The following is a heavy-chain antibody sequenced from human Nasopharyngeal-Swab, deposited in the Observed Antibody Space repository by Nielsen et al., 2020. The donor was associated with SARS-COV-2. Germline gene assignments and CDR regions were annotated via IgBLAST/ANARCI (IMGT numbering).Heavy chain of an antibody. CDR1: GITISSIY. Sequence: GGSLRLSCSASGITISSIYMIWVRQAPGRGLEWVSVIYICCDTYYADYVKGRFTISRDISKNTLYLQMNSLRAEDTALYYCSMNDFWSGYQDSFDVWGQGTMVTVSS. CDR3: SMNDFWSGYQDSFDV. CDR2: IYICCDT. D-gene: IGHD3-3*01. V-gene: IGHV3-66*01. J-gene: IGHJ3*01.